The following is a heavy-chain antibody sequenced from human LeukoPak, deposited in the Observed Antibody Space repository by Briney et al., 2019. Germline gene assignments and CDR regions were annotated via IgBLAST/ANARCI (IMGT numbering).Heavy chain of an antibody. D-gene: IGHD1-26*01. Sequence: PGGSLRLSCAASGFTFSSYSMNWVRQAPGKGLEWVSYISSSSSTIYYADSVKGRFTISRDNAKNSLYLQMNSLRDEDTAAYYCARDSARGRWGPNWFDPWGQGTLVTVSS. CDR2: ISSSSSTI. CDR1: GFTFSSYS. V-gene: IGHV3-48*02. J-gene: IGHJ5*02. CDR3: ARDSARGRWGPNWFDP.